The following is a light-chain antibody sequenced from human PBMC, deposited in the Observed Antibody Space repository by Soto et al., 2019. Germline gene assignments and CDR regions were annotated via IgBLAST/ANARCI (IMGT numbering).Light chain of an antibody. V-gene: IGLV2-11*01. CDR3: CSYAGRYTYV. Sequence: QSVLTQPRSVSGSPGQSVSISCTGTSSDAGGYTYVSWYQQHPGKAPKVMIYDVSKRPSGVPDRFSGSKSGNTASLTISGLQSEDEADYYCCSYAGRYTYVFGTGTKLTVL. CDR1: SSDAGGYTY. J-gene: IGLJ1*01. CDR2: DVS.